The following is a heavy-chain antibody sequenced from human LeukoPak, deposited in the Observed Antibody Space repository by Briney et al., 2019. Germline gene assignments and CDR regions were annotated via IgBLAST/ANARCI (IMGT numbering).Heavy chain of an antibody. Sequence: GGSLRLSCAASDFSVNSYNMTWLRQAPGRGLEWLSLFYSDGKISYADSVRGRFTTSRHSSKNTLSLQMNSVREEDAAVYYCATTVQTRDDAFHIWGQGTMVTVSS. CDR3: ATTVQTRDDAFHI. V-gene: IGHV3-53*04. CDR2: FYSDGKI. CDR1: DFSVNSYN. J-gene: IGHJ3*02. D-gene: IGHD1-7*01.